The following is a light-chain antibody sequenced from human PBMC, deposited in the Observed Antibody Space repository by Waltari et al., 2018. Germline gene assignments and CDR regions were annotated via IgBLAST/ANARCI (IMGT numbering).Light chain of an antibody. CDR2: ETS. J-gene: IGKJ2*01. V-gene: IGKV3-15*01. CDR1: QSVTPN. CDR3: QQYNNWPPYT. Sequence: EVVMTQSPVTLSVSPGDTATLSCRASQSVTPNLAWYQQKAGQPPRLLIYETSTRVTGVPARFSDSGSGTEFTLTISSLQSEDSAVYYCQQYNNWPPYTFGQGTKLEIK.